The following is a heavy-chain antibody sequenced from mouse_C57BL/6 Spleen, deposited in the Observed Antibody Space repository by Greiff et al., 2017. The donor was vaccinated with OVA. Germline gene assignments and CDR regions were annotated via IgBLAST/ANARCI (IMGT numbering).Heavy chain of an antibody. CDR1: GFTFSDYY. D-gene: IGHD2-3*01. Sequence: EVQLVESEGGLVQPGSSMKLSCTASGFTFSDYYMAWVRQAPEKGLEWVANINYDGSSTYYLDSLKSRFIISRDNAKNILYLQMSSLKSEDTATYYCAREGYSYAMDYWGQGTSVTVSS. V-gene: IGHV5-16*01. CDR3: AREGYSYAMDY. CDR2: INYDGSST. J-gene: IGHJ4*01.